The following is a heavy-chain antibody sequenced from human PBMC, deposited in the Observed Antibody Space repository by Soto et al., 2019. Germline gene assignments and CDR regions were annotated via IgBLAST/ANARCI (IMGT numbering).Heavy chain of an antibody. CDR3: ARGDLDDAFDI. CDR2: IGTAGDT. CDR1: GFTFSSYD. D-gene: IGHD3-9*01. Sequence: ATLRLSCAASGFTFSSYDMHWVRQDTGKGLEWVSAIGTAGDTYYPGSVKGRFTISRENAKNSLYLQMNSLRAGDTAVYYCARGDLDDAFDIWGQGTMVTVSS. J-gene: IGHJ3*02. V-gene: IGHV3-13*01.